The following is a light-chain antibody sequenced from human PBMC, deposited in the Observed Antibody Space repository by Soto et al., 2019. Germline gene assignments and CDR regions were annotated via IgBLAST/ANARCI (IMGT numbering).Light chain of an antibody. J-gene: IGLJ2*01. CDR3: ASYTSSSPVV. CDR2: AVT. CDR1: TSDIGGYNY. Sequence: QSVLTQPASVSGSPGQSITISCTGTTSDIGGYNYVSWYQQHPGKAPRLMIYAVTNRPSGVSNRFSGSKSGNTASLTISGLQAEDEGDYYCASYTSSSPVVFGGGTKVTVL. V-gene: IGLV2-14*03.